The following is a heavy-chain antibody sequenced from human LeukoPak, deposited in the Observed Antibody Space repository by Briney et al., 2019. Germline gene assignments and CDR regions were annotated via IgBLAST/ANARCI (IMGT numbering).Heavy chain of an antibody. CDR2: ISYDGSNK. CDR1: GFTFRSYA. Sequence: GRSLRLPCAASGFTFRSYAMHWVRQAPGKGLEWVAVISYDGSNKYFGDSVKGRFTISRDNSKNTLYLQMDSLRAEDTAIYYCAKAVTSDYHSLYYNYYMDVWGKGTTVTVSS. J-gene: IGHJ6*03. D-gene: IGHD3-10*01. CDR3: AKAVTSDYHSLYYNYYMDV. V-gene: IGHV3-30*18.